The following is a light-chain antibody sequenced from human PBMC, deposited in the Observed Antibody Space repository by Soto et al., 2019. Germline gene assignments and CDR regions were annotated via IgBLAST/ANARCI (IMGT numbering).Light chain of an antibody. CDR1: QSVSSNY. Sequence: EIVLTHAPGTLSLSPGERATLSCRASQSVSSNYLAWYQQKPGQAPRLLIYGVSSRATGIPDRFSGSGSGTDFTLTIRRLEPEDFAVYYCQQYGSSPRTFGKGTRVDIK. CDR2: GVS. CDR3: QQYGSSPRT. J-gene: IGKJ1*01. V-gene: IGKV3-20*01.